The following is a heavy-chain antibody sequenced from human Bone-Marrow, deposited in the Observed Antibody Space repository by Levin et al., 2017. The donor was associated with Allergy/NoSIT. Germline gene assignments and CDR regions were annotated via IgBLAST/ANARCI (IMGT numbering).Heavy chain of an antibody. CDR2: ISYDGYSQ. Sequence: GGSLRLSCVASGLTFSTFGMHWVRQAPGKGLEWVAVISYDGYSQNFSDSVKGRFTISRDNFKNTLYLQMNSLRTEDTAVYYCAKDRSSGSYYFGMDVWGQGTTVTVSS. CDR1: GLTFSTFG. J-gene: IGHJ6*02. D-gene: IGHD1-26*01. CDR3: AKDRSSGSYYFGMDV. V-gene: IGHV3-30*18.